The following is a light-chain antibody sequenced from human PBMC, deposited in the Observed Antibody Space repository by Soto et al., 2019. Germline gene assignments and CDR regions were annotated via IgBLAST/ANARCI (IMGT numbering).Light chain of an antibody. J-gene: IGLJ1*01. CDR1: SSDVGVYNY. Sequence: QSVLTQPRSVSGSPGQSVTISCTGTSSDVGVYNYVSWYQQHPGKAPKLMIYDVTKRPSGVPDRFSGSKPANTASLTISGLQAEDEADYYCCSYAGSYTFVFGTGTKVTV. CDR3: CSYAGSYTFV. V-gene: IGLV2-11*01. CDR2: DVT.